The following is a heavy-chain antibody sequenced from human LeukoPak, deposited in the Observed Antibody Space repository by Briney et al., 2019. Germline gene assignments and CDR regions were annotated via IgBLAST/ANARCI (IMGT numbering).Heavy chain of an antibody. CDR3: ARDEGGPYWQQLAYY. CDR1: GFTFSSYE. J-gene: IGHJ4*02. V-gene: IGHV3-48*03. D-gene: IGHD6-13*01. CDR2: ISSSGSTI. Sequence: PGGSLRLSCAASGFTFSSYEMNWVRQAPGKGLEWVSYISSSGSTIYYADSVKGRFTISRDKAKNSLYLQMNSLRAEDTAVYYCARDEGGPYWQQLAYYWGQGTLVTVSS.